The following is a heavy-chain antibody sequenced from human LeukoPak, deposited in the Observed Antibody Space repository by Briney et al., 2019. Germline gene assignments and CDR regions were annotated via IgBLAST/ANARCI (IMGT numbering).Heavy chain of an antibody. D-gene: IGHD1-1*01. CDR1: GYSFTSYW. CDR3: ARHETGPYFDY. V-gene: IGHV5-51*01. Sequence: GESLKISCKGSGYSFTSYWIGWVRQMPGKGLECMGIIYPGDSDTRYSPSFQGQVTISADKSISTAYLQLSSLKASDTAIYYCARHETGPYFDYWGQGTLVTVSS. J-gene: IGHJ4*02. CDR2: IYPGDSDT.